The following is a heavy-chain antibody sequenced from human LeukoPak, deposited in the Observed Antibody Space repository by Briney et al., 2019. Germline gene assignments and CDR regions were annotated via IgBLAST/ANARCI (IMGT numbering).Heavy chain of an antibody. CDR3: ARETYYYASGSYYSFDY. Sequence: SETLSLTCAVYGGSFSGYYWSWIRQPPGKGLEWIGEINHSGSTNYNPSLKSRVTISVDTSKNQFSLKLSSVTAADSAVYYCARETYYYASGSYYSFDYWGQGTLVTVSS. D-gene: IGHD3-10*01. CDR1: GGSFSGYY. V-gene: IGHV4-34*01. J-gene: IGHJ4*02. CDR2: INHSGST.